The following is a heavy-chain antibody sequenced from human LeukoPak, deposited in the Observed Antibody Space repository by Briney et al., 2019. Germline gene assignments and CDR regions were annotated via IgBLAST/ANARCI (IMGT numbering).Heavy chain of an antibody. J-gene: IGHJ4*02. V-gene: IGHV1-69*04. CDR3: ARDGGTTVISEYFDY. CDR1: GGTFSSYA. CDR2: IVPIFGIA. Sequence: SVKVSCKASGGTFSSYAISWVRQAPGQGLEWMGRIVPIFGIANYAQKFQGRVTITADKSTSTAYMELSSLRSEDTAVYYCARDGGTTVISEYFDYWGQGTLVTVSS. D-gene: IGHD4-17*01.